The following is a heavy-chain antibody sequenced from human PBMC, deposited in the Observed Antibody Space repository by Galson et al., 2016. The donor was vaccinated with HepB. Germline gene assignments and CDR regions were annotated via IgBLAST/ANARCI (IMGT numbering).Heavy chain of an antibody. CDR1: GFTFSNYR. CDR2: ISSDGSSA. J-gene: IGHJ4*02. Sequence: SLRLSCAASGFTFSNYRVHWVRQVPGQGLEWVARISSDGSSAVYADSVRGRFTVSRDNGKNTAYLQMNSLTVEDAAVYYCARDHEMTITQIDFWGQGTLVTVSS. CDR3: ARDHEMTITQIDF. V-gene: IGHV3-74*01. D-gene: IGHD5-24*01.